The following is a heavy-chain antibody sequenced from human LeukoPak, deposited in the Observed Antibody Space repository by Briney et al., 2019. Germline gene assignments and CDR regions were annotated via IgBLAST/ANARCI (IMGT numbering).Heavy chain of an antibody. V-gene: IGHV3-9*01. D-gene: IGHD5-18*01. J-gene: IGHJ4*02. CDR2: ISWNSGNI. Sequence: GGSLRLSCAASKFTFSTFSMSWVRQAPGKGLEWVSGISWNSGNIDYADSVKGRFTISRDNAKNSLYLQMNSLRAEDTALYYCAKGRGYNYGYIFGYFDYWGQGTLVTVSS. CDR1: KFTFSTFS. CDR3: AKGRGYNYGYIFGYFDY.